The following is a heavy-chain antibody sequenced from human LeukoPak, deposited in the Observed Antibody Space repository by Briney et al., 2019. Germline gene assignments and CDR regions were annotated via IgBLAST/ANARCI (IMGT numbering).Heavy chain of an antibody. CDR1: GFTFSSYA. J-gene: IGHJ4*02. V-gene: IGHV3-23*01. Sequence: QAGGSLRLSCAASGFTFSSYAMSWVRQAPGKGLEWVSAISGSGGSTYYADSVKGRFTISRDNSKNTLYLQMNGLRAEDTAVYYCAKDRGIAVAGIGLDYWGQGTLVTVSS. CDR2: ISGSGGST. CDR3: AKDRGIAVAGIGLDY. D-gene: IGHD6-19*01.